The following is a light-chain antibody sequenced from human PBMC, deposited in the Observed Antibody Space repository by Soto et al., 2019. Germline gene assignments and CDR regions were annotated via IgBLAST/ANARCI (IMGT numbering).Light chain of an antibody. CDR2: AAT. Sequence: DIQMTQSPSSLSASVGDRVTITCRASQSISNYLNWYQQKPGKAPNLLIYAATSLQTGVPSRFSGSGFGANFTSTITSLRPEDIATYYCQQSFTSPRTFGHGTNLDIK. J-gene: IGKJ2*01. CDR1: QSISNY. V-gene: IGKV1-39*01. CDR3: QQSFTSPRT.